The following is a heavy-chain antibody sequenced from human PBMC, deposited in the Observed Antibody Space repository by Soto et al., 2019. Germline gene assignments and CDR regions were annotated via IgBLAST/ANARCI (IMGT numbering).Heavy chain of an antibody. V-gene: IGHV3-30*18. CDR1: GFTFGNYG. Sequence: GGSLRLSCTGSGFTFGNYGFHWVRQAPGKGLEWIGVVSYDGDHKFYADSVRGRFTISRDNSNKVVFLQMSSLTRGDTAVYYCAKGGYSYGFDYWGQGTQVTVSS. CDR3: AKGGYSYGFDY. J-gene: IGHJ4*02. D-gene: IGHD5-18*01. CDR2: VSYDGDHK.